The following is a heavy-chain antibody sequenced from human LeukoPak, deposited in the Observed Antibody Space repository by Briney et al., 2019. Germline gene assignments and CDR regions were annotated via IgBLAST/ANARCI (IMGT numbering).Heavy chain of an antibody. J-gene: IGHJ4*02. V-gene: IGHV4-59*01. CDR1: GGSISSYY. Sequence: SETLSLTCTVSGGSISSYYWSWIRQPPGKGLEWVGYIYYSGSTNYNHSLKSRVTISVDTSKNQFSLKLSSVTAADTAVYYCARRVRGYDILTGYYSYYFDYWGQGTLVTVSS. CDR2: IYYSGST. CDR3: ARRVRGYDILTGYYSYYFDY. D-gene: IGHD3-9*01.